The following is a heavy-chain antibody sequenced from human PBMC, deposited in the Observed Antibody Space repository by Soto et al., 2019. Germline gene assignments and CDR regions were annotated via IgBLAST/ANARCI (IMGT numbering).Heavy chain of an antibody. CDR2: INPSGGST. Sequence: ASVKLSCKASGYTFTGYYMHWVRQAPGQGLEWMGIINPSGGSTSYAQKFQGRVTMTRDTSTSTVYMELSSLRSEDTAVYYCAREGGLDCSSTSCYDSYYYYYGMDVWGQGTTVTVSS. D-gene: IGHD2-2*01. V-gene: IGHV1-46*01. CDR3: AREGGLDCSSTSCYDSYYYYYGMDV. J-gene: IGHJ6*02. CDR1: GYTFTGYY.